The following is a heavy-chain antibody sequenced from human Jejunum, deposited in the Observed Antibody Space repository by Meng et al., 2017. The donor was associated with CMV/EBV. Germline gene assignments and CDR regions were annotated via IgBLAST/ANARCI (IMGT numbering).Heavy chain of an antibody. CDR3: ARDGGRKEDY. J-gene: IGHJ4*02. CDR2: IKEDGSEM. Sequence: CAASGFTFRNYWMTWVRQAPGKGLERVANIKEDGSEMYYVDSVKGRFTISRDNTKNSLYLQMISLRAEDTAVYYCARDGGRKEDYWGQGTLVTVSS. CDR1: GFTFRNYW. V-gene: IGHV3-7*01. D-gene: IGHD3-16*01.